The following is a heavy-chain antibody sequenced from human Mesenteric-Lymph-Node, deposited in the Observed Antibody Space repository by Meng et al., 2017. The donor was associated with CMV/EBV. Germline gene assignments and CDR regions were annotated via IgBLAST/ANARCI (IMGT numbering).Heavy chain of an antibody. CDR2: IMPIFGTA. Sequence: SCRASGGTFRSYSISWVRQAPGQGLEWMGGIMPIFGTANYAQRFQGRVTITADESTGTAYMELNSLRSDDTAVYFCARESRTGDPGYWGQGTLVTVSS. J-gene: IGHJ4*02. V-gene: IGHV1-69*01. CDR1: GGTFRSYS. D-gene: IGHD7-27*01. CDR3: ARESRTGDPGY.